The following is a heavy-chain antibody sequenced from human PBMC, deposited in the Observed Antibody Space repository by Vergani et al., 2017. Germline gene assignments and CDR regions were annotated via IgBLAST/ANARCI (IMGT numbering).Heavy chain of an antibody. CDR3: ARRRDTGWGYYFDY. J-gene: IGHJ4*02. D-gene: IGHD5-18*01. Sequence: QLQLQESGPGLVKPSETLSLTCTVSGGSISSSSYYWGWIRQPPGKGLEWIGSIYYSGSTYYNPSLKSRVTISVDTSKNQFSLKLSSVTAADTAVYYCARRRDTGWGYYFDYWGQGTLVTVSS. CDR2: IYYSGST. CDR1: GGSISSSSYY. V-gene: IGHV4-39*01.